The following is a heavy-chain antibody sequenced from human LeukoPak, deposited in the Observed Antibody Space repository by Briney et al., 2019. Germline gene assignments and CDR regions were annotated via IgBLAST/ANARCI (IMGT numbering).Heavy chain of an antibody. CDR1: EFTFSLYA. CDR2: INDVSADI. J-gene: IGHJ4*02. CDR3: ARDTYQPGRIDS. V-gene: IGHV3-21*05. Sequence: PGGSLRLSCVASEFTFSLYAMNGVRQAPAKGLEWISYINDVSADIHYADSVKGRFTISRDNAKNTLYLQMSSLRAEDTAVYYCARDTYQPGRIDSWGQGTLVIASS. D-gene: IGHD1-14*01.